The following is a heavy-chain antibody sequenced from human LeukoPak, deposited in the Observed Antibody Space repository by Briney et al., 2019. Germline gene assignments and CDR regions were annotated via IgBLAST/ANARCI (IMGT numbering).Heavy chain of an antibody. CDR3: ARGGYYYLDV. CDR2: IYYSGST. CDR1: GGSISSSSYY. J-gene: IGHJ6*03. V-gene: IGHV4-39*07. Sequence: SETLSLTCTVSGGSISSSSYYWGWIRQPPGKGLEWIGSIYYSGSTYYNPSLKSRVAISLDTPKRQFSLKLHSVTAADTAVYYCARGGYYYLDVWGRGTTVTVSS.